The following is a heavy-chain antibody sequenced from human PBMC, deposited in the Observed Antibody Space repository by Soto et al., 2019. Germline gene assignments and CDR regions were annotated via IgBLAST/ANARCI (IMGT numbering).Heavy chain of an antibody. CDR2: ISGSGGST. CDR3: AKVGYCSGGSCYHMIDY. V-gene: IGHV3-23*01. Sequence: PGGSLRLSCAASGFTFSSYAMSWVRQAPGKGLEWVSAISGSGGSTYYADSVKGRFTISRDNSENTLYLQMNSLRAEDTAVYYCAKVGYCSGGSCYHMIDYWGQGTLVTVSS. CDR1: GFTFSSYA. J-gene: IGHJ4*02. D-gene: IGHD2-15*01.